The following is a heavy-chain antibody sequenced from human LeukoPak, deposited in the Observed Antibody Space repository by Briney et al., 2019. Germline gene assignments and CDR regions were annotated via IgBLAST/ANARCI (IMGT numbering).Heavy chain of an antibody. J-gene: IGHJ6*03. D-gene: IGHD3-22*01. CDR3: AKDLPLYYYDSSGYYGSSMDV. CDR2: IRYDGSNK. V-gene: IGHV3-30*02. CDR1: GFTFSSYG. Sequence: GGSLRLSCAASGFTFSSYGMHWVRQAPGKGLEWVAFIRYDGSNKYYADSVKGRFTISRDNSKNTLYLQMNSLRAEDTAVYYRAKDLPLYYYDSSGYYGSSMDVWGKGTTVTVSS.